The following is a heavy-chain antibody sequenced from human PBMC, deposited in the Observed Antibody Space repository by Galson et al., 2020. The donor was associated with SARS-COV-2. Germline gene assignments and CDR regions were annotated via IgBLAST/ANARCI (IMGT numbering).Heavy chain of an antibody. V-gene: IGHV4-34*01. J-gene: IGHJ6*02. D-gene: IGHD3-10*01. CDR1: GGSFSGYY. CDR2: INHSGST. Sequence: SETLSLTCAVYGGSFSGYYWRWIRQPPGKGLEWIGAINHSGSTNYNPSLKSRVTISVDTSKNQFSLKLSSVTAADTAVYYCARWVLGSYYYGMDVWGQGTTVTVS. CDR3: ARWVLGSYYYGMDV.